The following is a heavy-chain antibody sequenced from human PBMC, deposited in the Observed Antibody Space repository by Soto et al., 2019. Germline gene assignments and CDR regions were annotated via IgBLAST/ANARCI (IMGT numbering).Heavy chain of an antibody. CDR1: GGSISSGGYY. D-gene: IGHD2-2*01. J-gene: IGHJ3*02. Sequence: KPSETLSLTCTVSGGSISSGGYYWSWIRQHPGKGLEWIGYIYYSGSTYYNPSLKSRVTISVDTSKNQFSLKLSSVTAADTAVYYCARKAIVVVPAAIRDAFDIWGQGTMVTVSS. CDR2: IYYSGST. V-gene: IGHV4-31*03. CDR3: ARKAIVVVPAAIRDAFDI.